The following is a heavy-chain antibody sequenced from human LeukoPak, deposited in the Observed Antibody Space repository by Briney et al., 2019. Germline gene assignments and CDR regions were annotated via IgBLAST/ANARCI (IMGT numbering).Heavy chain of an antibody. V-gene: IGHV5-51*01. D-gene: IGHD6-19*01. CDR3: ARRGPSSGRDNWFDP. CDR1: GYSFPNYW. J-gene: IGHJ5*02. CDR2: IYPGDSDT. Sequence: GESLKISCKGSGYSFPNYWIGWVRQMPGKGLEWMGIIYPGDSDTRYSPSFQGQVTISADKSISTAYLQWSSLKASDTAMYYCARRGPSSGRDNWFDPWGRGTLVTVSS.